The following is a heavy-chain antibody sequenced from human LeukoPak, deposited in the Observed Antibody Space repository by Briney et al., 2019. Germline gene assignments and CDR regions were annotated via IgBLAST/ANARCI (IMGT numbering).Heavy chain of an antibody. CDR1: GFTFSSYA. CDR2: ISDRDHNT. CDR3: AKGGLSRAGLDF. J-gene: IGHJ4*02. Sequence: GGSLRLSCAASGFTFSSYAMTWVRQAPGKGLEWVSSISDRDHNTYYADSVKGRFTISRDSSKNTPYLQMNSLRAEDTAVYYCAKGGLSRAGLDFWGQGTLVTVSS. D-gene: IGHD5/OR15-5a*01. V-gene: IGHV3-23*01.